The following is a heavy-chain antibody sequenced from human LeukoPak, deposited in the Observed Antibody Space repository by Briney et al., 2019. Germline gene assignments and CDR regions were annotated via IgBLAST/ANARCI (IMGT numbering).Heavy chain of an antibody. D-gene: IGHD3-9*01. Sequence: PSETLSLTCAVSGGSISSYYWSWIRQPPGKGLEWIGYIYYSGSTNYNPPLKSRVTITVDTSKNQSSLKLSSVTAAETAVYYCARVLKPTTILYYYFGMDVWGQGTTVTVSS. J-gene: IGHJ6*02. CDR3: ARVLKPTTILYYYFGMDV. V-gene: IGHV4-59*01. CDR1: GGSISSYY. CDR2: IYYSGST.